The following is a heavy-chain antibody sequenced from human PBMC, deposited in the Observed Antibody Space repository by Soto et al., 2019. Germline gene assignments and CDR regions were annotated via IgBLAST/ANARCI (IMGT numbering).Heavy chain of an antibody. D-gene: IGHD3-22*01. CDR3: ASLGHANYYDSSGYYAVDY. Sequence: QVQLVQSGAEVKKPGASVKVSCKTSGYTFTSYFMHWVRQAPGQGLEWMGIINPSGGSTSCAKKFQGRVTMTRDTSTSTVYMELSSLRSEDTAVYYCASLGHANYYDSSGYYAVDYWGQGTLVTVSS. J-gene: IGHJ4*02. CDR2: INPSGGST. CDR1: GYTFTSYF. V-gene: IGHV1-46*01.